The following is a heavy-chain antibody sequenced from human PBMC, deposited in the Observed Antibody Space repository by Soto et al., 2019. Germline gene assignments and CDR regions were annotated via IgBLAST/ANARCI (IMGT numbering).Heavy chain of an antibody. V-gene: IGHV3-33*01. J-gene: IGHJ4*02. D-gene: IGHD6-13*01. CDR1: GFTFSSYG. CDR3: ARDQAAAGTSCDY. CDR2: IWYDGSNK. Sequence: GGSLRLSCAASGFTFSSYGMHWVRQAPGKGLEWVAVIWYDGSNKYYADSVKGRFTISRDNSKNTLYLQMNSLRAEDTAVYYCARDQAAAGTSCDYWGQGTLVTVSS.